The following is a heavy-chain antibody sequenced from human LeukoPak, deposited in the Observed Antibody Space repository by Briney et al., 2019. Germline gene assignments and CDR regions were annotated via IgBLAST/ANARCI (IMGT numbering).Heavy chain of an antibody. J-gene: IGHJ3*02. Sequence: PSETLSLTCTVSGGSISSSNYYWGWIRQPPGKGLEWIGSIYYSGSTYYNPSLKSRVTISVDTSKNQFSLKLSSVTAADTAVYHCARTMSLGYCTTTSCHGAFDIWGQGTMVTVSS. CDR3: ARTMSLGYCTTTSCHGAFDI. CDR1: GGSISSSNYY. CDR2: IYYSGST. V-gene: IGHV4-39*01. D-gene: IGHD2-2*01.